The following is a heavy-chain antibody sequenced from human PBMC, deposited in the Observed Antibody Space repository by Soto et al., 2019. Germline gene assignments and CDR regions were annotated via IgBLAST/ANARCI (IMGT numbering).Heavy chain of an antibody. CDR2: ITATGDRT. V-gene: IGHV3-23*01. J-gene: IGHJ4*02. CDR1: GFRFSSYS. D-gene: IGHD3-22*01. CDR3: ATMNGYFEY. Sequence: GGSLRLSCADSGFRFSSYSMSWVRQTPGKGLEWVAAITATGDRTYYTDSVTGRFTISRDNSKKTHYLQMTSLRAEDTAMYYCATMNGYFEYWGQGTPVTVSS.